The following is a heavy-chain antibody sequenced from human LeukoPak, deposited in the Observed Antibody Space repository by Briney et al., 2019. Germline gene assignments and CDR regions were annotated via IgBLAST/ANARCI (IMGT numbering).Heavy chain of an antibody. V-gene: IGHV1-2*06. CDR2: ISPNSGGT. Sequence: SVKVSCKASGYTFTDYYMHWVRQAPGQGLEWMGRISPNSGGTNYPPKFQGRVTMTRDTSISTAYMELSRLKSDDTAVYYCARDRDSGSYRDTFHIWGQGTMVTVSS. CDR1: GYTFTDYY. J-gene: IGHJ3*02. D-gene: IGHD3-10*01. CDR3: ARDRDSGSYRDTFHI.